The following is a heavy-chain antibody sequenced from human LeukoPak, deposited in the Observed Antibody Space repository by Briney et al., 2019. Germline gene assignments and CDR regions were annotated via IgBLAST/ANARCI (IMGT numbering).Heavy chain of an antibody. J-gene: IGHJ6*03. CDR3: ARDHYDILTGYYTNYYYYYYMDV. CDR1: GGTFSSYA. V-gene: IGHV1-18*01. CDR2: ISAYNGNT. Sequence: ASVKVSCKASGGTFSSYAISWVRQAPGQGLEWMGWISAYNGNTNYAQKLQGRVTMTTDTSTSTAYMELRSLRSDDTAVYYCARDHYDILTGYYTNYYYYYYMDVWGKGTTVTISS. D-gene: IGHD3-9*01.